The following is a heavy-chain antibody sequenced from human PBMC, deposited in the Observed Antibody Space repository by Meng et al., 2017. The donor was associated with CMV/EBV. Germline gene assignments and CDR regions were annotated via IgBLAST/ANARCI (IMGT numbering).Heavy chain of an antibody. D-gene: IGHD3-16*01. CDR1: GAAIKNDN. V-gene: IGHV4-4*07. CDR3: AGSRPGGGACDY. J-gene: IGHJ4*02. Sequence: QVQIPESGPGLVQPSEPLSLTCSVSGAAIKNDNVKWVRQPAGQGLEWLGLIQVSGHTVYNPSLKSRVSVSLDASKSQFSLTLNSLTAADTATYYCAGSRPGGGACDYWGQGILVTVSS. CDR2: IQVSGHT.